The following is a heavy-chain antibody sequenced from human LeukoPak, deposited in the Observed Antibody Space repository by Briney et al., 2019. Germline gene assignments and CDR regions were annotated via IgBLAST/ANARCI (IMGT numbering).Heavy chain of an antibody. D-gene: IGHD6-13*01. J-gene: IGHJ5*02. V-gene: IGHV4-34*01. CDR1: GGSFSGYY. CDR3: ARGGRSSSWRTFGWFDP. Sequence: SETLSLTCAVYGGSFSGYYWSWIRQPPGKGLEWIGEINHSGSTNYNPSLKSRVTLSVDTSKNQFSLKLSSVTAADTAVYYCARGGRSSSWRTFGWFDPWGQGTLVTVSS. CDR2: INHSGST.